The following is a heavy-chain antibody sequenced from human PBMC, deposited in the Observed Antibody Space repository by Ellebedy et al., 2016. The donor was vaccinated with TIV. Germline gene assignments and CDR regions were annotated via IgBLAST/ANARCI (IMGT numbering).Heavy chain of an antibody. Sequence: ASVKVSCKASGYTFTGYFVHWVRQAPGQGLEWMGWINSNSGGTNYEQKFQGRASMTRDTSISTAYMELSSLKFDDTAIYYCARTRGSSSVELDPWGQGTLVTVSS. CDR2: INSNSGGT. CDR1: GYTFTGYF. D-gene: IGHD6-6*01. J-gene: IGHJ5*02. V-gene: IGHV1-2*02. CDR3: ARTRGSSSVELDP.